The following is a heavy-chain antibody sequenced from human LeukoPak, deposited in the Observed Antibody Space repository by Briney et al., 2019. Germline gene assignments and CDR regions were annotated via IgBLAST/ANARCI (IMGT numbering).Heavy chain of an antibody. V-gene: IGHV4-59*01. D-gene: IGHD1-26*01. Sequence: SETLSLTCTVSGGSISSYYWSWIRQPPGKGLEWIGYIYYSGSTNYNPSLKSRVTISVDTSKNQFSLKLSSVTAADTAVYYCAKDRGSYRLFDYWGQGTLVTVSS. CDR3: AKDRGSYRLFDY. J-gene: IGHJ4*02. CDR1: GGSISSYY. CDR2: IYYSGST.